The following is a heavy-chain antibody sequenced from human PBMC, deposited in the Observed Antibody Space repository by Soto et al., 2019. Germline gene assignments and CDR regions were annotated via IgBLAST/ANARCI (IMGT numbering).Heavy chain of an antibody. CDR1: GGSISSGDYY. V-gene: IGHV4-30-4*01. Sequence: QVQLQESGPGLVKPSQTLSLTCTVSGGSISSGDYYWSWIRQPPGKGLEWIGYIYYSGSTYYNPSLKSRVTISVDTSKNQFSLKLSSVTAADTAVYYCARGLNQYYDILTGYYNDSRYTIDYWGQGTLVTVSS. D-gene: IGHD3-9*01. J-gene: IGHJ4*02. CDR3: ARGLNQYYDILTGYYNDSRYTIDY. CDR2: IYYSGST.